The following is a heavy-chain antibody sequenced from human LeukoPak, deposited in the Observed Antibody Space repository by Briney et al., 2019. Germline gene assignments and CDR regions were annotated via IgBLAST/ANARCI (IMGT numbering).Heavy chain of an antibody. CDR1: GGSISSSSYY. J-gene: IGHJ3*02. CDR2: IYYSGST. Sequence: SETLSLTCTVSGGSISSSSYYWGWIRQPPGKGLEWIGSIYYSGSTYYNPSLKSRVTISVDTSKNQFSLKLSSVTAADTAVYYCARDPSYGSSGAFDIWGQGTMVTVSS. D-gene: IGHD5-18*01. V-gene: IGHV4-39*07. CDR3: ARDPSYGSSGAFDI.